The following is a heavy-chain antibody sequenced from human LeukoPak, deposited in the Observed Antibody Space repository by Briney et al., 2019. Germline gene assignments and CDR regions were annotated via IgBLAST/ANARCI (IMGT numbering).Heavy chain of an antibody. CDR3: ARGLNSGYGY. V-gene: IGHV4-34*01. CDR1: GGSSSGYY. D-gene: IGHD5-12*01. Sequence: SETLSLTCAVYGGSSSGYYWSWIRQPPGKGLEWIGEINHSGSTNYNPSLKSRVTISVDTSKNQFSLKLSSVTAADTAVYYCARGLNSGYGYWGQGTLVTVSS. CDR2: INHSGST. J-gene: IGHJ4*02.